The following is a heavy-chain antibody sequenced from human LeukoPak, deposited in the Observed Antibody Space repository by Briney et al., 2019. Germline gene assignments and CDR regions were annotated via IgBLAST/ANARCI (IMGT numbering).Heavy chain of an antibody. V-gene: IGHV4-61*02. CDR2: IYTTEKT. CDR3: AGGRVSDAFDI. CDR1: GGSISSGSYY. Sequence: PSETLSLTCSVSGGSISSGSYYWSWIRQPAGKGLEWIGRIYTTEKTNYNPSLKSRVTISLDTSKNQFSLKLSSVTAADTAVFYCAGGRVSDAFDIWGQGTMVTVSS. D-gene: IGHD6-13*01. J-gene: IGHJ3*02.